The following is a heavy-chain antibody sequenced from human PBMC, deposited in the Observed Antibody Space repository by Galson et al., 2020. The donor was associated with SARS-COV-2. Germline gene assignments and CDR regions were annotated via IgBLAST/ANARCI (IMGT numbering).Heavy chain of an antibody. J-gene: IGHJ5*02. Sequence: GGSLRLSCAASGFIFSEAHMTWIRQAPGKGLEWISFIKNHGDTIYYADSVRGRFTISRDNTNNLLYLQMNSLRVEDTAMYYCARESWGSLDPWGQGTLVTVST. D-gene: IGHD3-16*01. V-gene: IGHV3-11*01. CDR1: GFIFSEAH. CDR3: ARESWGSLDP. CDR2: IKNHGDTI.